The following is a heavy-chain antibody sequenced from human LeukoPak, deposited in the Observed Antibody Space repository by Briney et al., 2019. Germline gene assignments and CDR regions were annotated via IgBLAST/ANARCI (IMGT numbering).Heavy chain of an antibody. CDR3: ARPYYYSSGSLPY. Sequence: TGGSLRLSCAASGFTFSSYGMHWVRQAPGKGLEWVANINQDGSEIYYVDSVKGRFTISRDNAKNSLYLQMNSLRAEDTAVYYCARPYYYSSGSLPYWGQGTLVTVSS. CDR1: GFTFSSYG. J-gene: IGHJ4*02. V-gene: IGHV3-7*01. CDR2: INQDGSEI. D-gene: IGHD3-10*01.